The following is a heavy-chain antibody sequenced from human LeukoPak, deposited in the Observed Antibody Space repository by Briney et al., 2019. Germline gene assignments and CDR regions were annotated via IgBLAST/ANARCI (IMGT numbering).Heavy chain of an antibody. Sequence: GGSLRLSCAASGITFSSYAITWVRQAPGKGLEWVSAISGSGGTTYYPGSVKGRFIISRDNSKNTVYLQINSLRAEDTAVYYCAKRAPYYFDNWGQGTLVTVSS. CDR1: GITFSSYA. J-gene: IGHJ4*02. V-gene: IGHV3-23*01. CDR2: ISGSGGTT. CDR3: AKRAPYYFDN.